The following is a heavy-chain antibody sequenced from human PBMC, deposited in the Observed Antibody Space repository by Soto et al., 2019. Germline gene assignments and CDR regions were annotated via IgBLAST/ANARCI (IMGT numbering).Heavy chain of an antibody. J-gene: IGHJ4*02. V-gene: IGHV4-59*08. Sequence: SETLSLTCTVSGGSISSYYWSWIRQPPGKGLEWIGYIYYSGSTNYNPSLKSRVTISVDTSKNQFSLKLRPVTAAYTAVYYCMLGSGWKDFDNWGQGTPVTVPS. CDR3: MLGSGWKDFDN. CDR1: GGSISSYY. D-gene: IGHD3-22*01. CDR2: IYYSGST.